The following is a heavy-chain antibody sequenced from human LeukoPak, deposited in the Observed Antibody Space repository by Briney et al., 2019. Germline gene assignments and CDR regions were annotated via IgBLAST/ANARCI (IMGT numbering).Heavy chain of an antibody. CDR1: GFIFSDYG. Sequence: PGGSLRLSCAASGFIFSDYGMYWVRQAPGKGLEWVSVIYSGGSTYYADSVKGRFTISRDNSKNTLYLQMNSLRAEDTAVYYCARAQAGFWSGYIYYFDYWGQGTLVTVSS. CDR2: IYSGGST. CDR3: ARAQAGFWSGYIYYFDY. D-gene: IGHD3-3*01. V-gene: IGHV3-53*01. J-gene: IGHJ4*02.